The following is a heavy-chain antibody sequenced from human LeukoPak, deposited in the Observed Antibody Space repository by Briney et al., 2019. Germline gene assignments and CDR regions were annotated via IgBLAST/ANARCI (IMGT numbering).Heavy chain of an antibody. Sequence: WASVTVSFKSSGYTFTSYGISWVRQAPGQGLEWMGCINAYTGNTNYAQKLQGRVTMTTDTSTRTAYMELRSLRSDDTAVYYCARAHPEYYDSSGYNPLDFWGQGTLVTVSS. CDR2: INAYTGNT. V-gene: IGHV1-18*01. CDR1: GYTFTSYG. J-gene: IGHJ4*02. D-gene: IGHD3-22*01. CDR3: ARAHPEYYDSSGYNPLDF.